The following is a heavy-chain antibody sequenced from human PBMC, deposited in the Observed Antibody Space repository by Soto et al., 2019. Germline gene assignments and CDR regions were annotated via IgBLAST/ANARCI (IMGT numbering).Heavy chain of an antibody. CDR1: GFTFSSYW. CDR2: INSDGSST. Sequence: GGSLRLSCAASGFTFSSYWMHWVRQAPGKGLVWVSRINSDGSSTSYADSVKGRFTISRDNAKNTLYLQMNSLRAEDTAVYYCARVRGDWLTDYWGQGTLVTVSS. CDR3: ARVRGDWLTDY. J-gene: IGHJ4*02. V-gene: IGHV3-74*01. D-gene: IGHD3-9*01.